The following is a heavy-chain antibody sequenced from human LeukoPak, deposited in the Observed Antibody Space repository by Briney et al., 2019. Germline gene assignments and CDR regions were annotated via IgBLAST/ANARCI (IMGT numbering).Heavy chain of an antibody. CDR2: INSDGSNT. V-gene: IGHV3-74*01. Sequence: GGSLRLSCAASGFSFSTSWMHWVRHTPEKGLVWVSRINSDGSNTIYADSVKGRFTISRDNSKNTLYLQMNSLRAEDTAVYYCAKAQWELLPPDYWGQGTLVTVSS. J-gene: IGHJ4*02. D-gene: IGHD1-26*01. CDR3: AKAQWELLPPDY. CDR1: GFSFSTSW.